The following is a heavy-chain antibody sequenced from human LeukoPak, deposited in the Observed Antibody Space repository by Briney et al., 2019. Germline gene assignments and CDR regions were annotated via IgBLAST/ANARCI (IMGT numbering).Heavy chain of an antibody. J-gene: IGHJ6*02. D-gene: IGHD2-2*01. Sequence: SETLSLTCAVYGGSFSGYYWSWIRQPPGKGLKWIGEINHSGSTNYNPSLKSRVTISVDTSKNQFSLKLSSVTAADTAVYYCARGARGLHCSSTSCYGVYYYGMDVWGQGTTVTVSS. CDR1: GGSFSGYY. V-gene: IGHV4-34*01. CDR3: ARGARGLHCSSTSCYGVYYYGMDV. CDR2: INHSGST.